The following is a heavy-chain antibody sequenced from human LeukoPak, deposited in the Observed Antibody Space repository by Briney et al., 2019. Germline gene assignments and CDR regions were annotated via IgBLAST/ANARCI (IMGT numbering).Heavy chain of an antibody. Sequence: GGSLRLSCAASGFTFSSYAMTWVRQAPGKGLEWVSDITGSGGSTYYADSVKGRFTISRDNSKITLYLQMNGLRAEDTAVYYCAIARNHYYDSSGAFYDYWGQGTLVTVSS. V-gene: IGHV3-23*01. CDR2: ITGSGGST. D-gene: IGHD3-22*01. J-gene: IGHJ4*02. CDR3: AIARNHYYDSSGAFYDY. CDR1: GFTFSSYA.